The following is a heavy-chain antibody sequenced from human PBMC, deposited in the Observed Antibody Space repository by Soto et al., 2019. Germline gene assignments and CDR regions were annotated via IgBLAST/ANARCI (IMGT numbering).Heavy chain of an antibody. D-gene: IGHD4-17*01. J-gene: IGHJ4*02. CDR3: ARGPGDYGSDY. V-gene: IGHV4-34*01. Sequence: QVQLQQWGAGLLKPSETLSLTCAVHGGSFSGYYWSWIRQPPGKGLEWIGEINHSGSTNYNPSLKSRVTISVDMSKNQFSLKLSSVTAADTAVYYCARGPGDYGSDYWGQGTLVIVSS. CDR2: INHSGST. CDR1: GGSFSGYY.